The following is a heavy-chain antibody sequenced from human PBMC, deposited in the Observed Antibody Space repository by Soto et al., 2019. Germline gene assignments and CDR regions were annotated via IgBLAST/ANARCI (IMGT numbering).Heavy chain of an antibody. D-gene: IGHD3-16*01. CDR2: IYYSGST. Sequence: QVQLQESGPGLVKPSETLSLTCTVSGGSISSYYWSWIRQPPGKGLEWIGYIYYSGSTNYTPSLKSRVTISVDTSKNQFSLKLSSVTAADTAVYYCARALAGPYGMDVWGQGTTVTVSS. CDR1: GGSISSYY. V-gene: IGHV4-59*08. CDR3: ARALAGPYGMDV. J-gene: IGHJ6*02.